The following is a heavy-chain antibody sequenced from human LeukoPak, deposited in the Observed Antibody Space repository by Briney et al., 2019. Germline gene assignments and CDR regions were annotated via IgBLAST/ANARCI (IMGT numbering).Heavy chain of an antibody. CDR3: ARVNGYNAPDY. J-gene: IGHJ4*02. V-gene: IGHV4-34*01. D-gene: IGHD5-24*01. CDR1: GGSFSGYY. Sequence: SETLSLTCAVYGGSFSGYYWSWIRQPPGRGLEWIGEINHSGSTNYNPSLKSRVTISVDTSKNQFSLKLSSVTAADTAVYYCARVNGYNAPDYWGQGTLVTVSS. CDR2: INHSGST.